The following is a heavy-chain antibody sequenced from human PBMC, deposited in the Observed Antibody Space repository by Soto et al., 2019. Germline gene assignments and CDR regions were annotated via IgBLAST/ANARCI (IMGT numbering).Heavy chain of an antibody. Sequence: QERLVQSGAELRRPGASVKISCRASGYNFPSFNVNWVRQASGQGPEWLGWMNPTNGNAAFARDFQGRVNMTRDLSTDTAYLELGGLSSGDTSIYYGARAVGIAVTGLDRWGPGTVVTV. V-gene: IGHV1-8*01. CDR1: GYNFPSFN. CDR3: ARAVGIAVTGLDR. J-gene: IGHJ5*02. CDR2: MNPTNGNA. D-gene: IGHD6-19*01.